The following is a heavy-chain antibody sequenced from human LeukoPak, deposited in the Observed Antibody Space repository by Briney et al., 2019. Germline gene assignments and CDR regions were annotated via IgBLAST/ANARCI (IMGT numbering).Heavy chain of an antibody. Sequence: PGGSLRLSCAASRFTFSSYAMHWVRQAPGKGLEWVAVISYDGSNKYYADSVKGRFTISRDNSKNTLYLQMNSLRAEDTAVYYCARDQLDIVVGPAAIDYYYYYMDVWGKGTTVTVSS. CDR1: RFTFSSYA. CDR3: ARDQLDIVVGPAAIDYYYYYMDV. CDR2: ISYDGSNK. J-gene: IGHJ6*03. V-gene: IGHV3-30*01. D-gene: IGHD2-2*03.